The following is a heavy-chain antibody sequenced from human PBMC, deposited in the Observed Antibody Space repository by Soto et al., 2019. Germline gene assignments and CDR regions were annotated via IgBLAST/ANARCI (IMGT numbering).Heavy chain of an antibody. CDR1: GSNVSYNS. J-gene: IGHJ5*01. CDR3: ARHVWLES. CDR2: IHSDGNT. Sequence: GGSLRLSCAASGSNVSYNSMNWVRQAPGKGLEWLSLIHSDGNTKYADSVKGRFTISRDSSENKFYLQMSSLRAEETAVYYCARHVWLESWGQGTLVTVYS. V-gene: IGHV3-53*01.